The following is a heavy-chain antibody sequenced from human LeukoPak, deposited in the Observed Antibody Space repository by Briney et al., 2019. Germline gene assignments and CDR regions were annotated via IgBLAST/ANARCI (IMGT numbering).Heavy chain of an antibody. D-gene: IGHD3-16*01. V-gene: IGHV5-51*01. J-gene: IGHJ4*02. Sequence: GESLKISCKGSGYSFTSHWIGWVRQMPGKGLEWMGIIDPGDSDTRYSPSLQGQVTISADKSVSTTHLHWSSLKASDTAMYYCARLLWGPRYFDYWGQGTLVTVSS. CDR1: GYSFTSHW. CDR2: IDPGDSDT. CDR3: ARLLWGPRYFDY.